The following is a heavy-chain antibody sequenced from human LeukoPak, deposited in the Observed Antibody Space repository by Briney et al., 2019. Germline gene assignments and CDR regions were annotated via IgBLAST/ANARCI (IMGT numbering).Heavy chain of an antibody. CDR3: ARDRGRQKWFQGFDP. CDR2: IIPIFGTA. J-gene: IGHJ5*02. D-gene: IGHD3-22*01. V-gene: IGHV1-69*01. Sequence: GASVKVSCKASGGTFSSYAISWVRQAPGQGLEWMGGIIPIFGTANYAQKFQGRVTITADESTSTAYMELRGLRSDDTALYYCARDRGRQKWFQGFDPWGQGTLVTVSS. CDR1: GGTFSSYA.